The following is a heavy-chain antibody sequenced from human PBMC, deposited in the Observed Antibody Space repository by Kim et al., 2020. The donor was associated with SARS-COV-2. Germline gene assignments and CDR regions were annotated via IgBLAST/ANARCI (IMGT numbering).Heavy chain of an antibody. D-gene: IGHD3-22*01. V-gene: IGHV4-59*13. J-gene: IGHJ5*02. Sequence: SETLSLTCTVSGGSISSYYWSWIRQPPGKGLEWIGYIYYSGSTNYNPSLKSRVTISVDTSKNQFSLKLSSVTAADTAVYYCARGGYYDSFWFDPWGQGTLVTVSS. CDR1: GGSISSYY. CDR3: ARGGYYDSFWFDP. CDR2: IYYSGST.